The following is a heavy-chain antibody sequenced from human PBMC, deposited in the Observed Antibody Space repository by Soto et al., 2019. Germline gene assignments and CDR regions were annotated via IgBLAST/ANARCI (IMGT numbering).Heavy chain of an antibody. Sequence: QVQLVQSGAEVKKPGASVKVSCKASGYTFTSYGITWVRQAPGQGLEWMGWISSYNGDTKYAQKRQGRVTMTIDTSTSTAYMELRSLRSDDTAVYYCARDHRGGNSGVRSDPWGQGTRVTVSS. CDR2: ISSYNGDT. J-gene: IGHJ5*02. D-gene: IGHD2-21*02. CDR3: ARDHRGGNSGVRSDP. V-gene: IGHV1-18*01. CDR1: GYTFTSYG.